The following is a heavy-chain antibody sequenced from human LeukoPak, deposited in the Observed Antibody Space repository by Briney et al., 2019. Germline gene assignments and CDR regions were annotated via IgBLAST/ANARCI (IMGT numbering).Heavy chain of an antibody. CDR1: GGSISSSSYY. CDR2: IYYSGST. V-gene: IGHV4-39*01. CDR3: ARRSYDILTGSLEGDFDY. Sequence: SETLSLTCTVSGGSISSSSYYWGWIRQPPGKGLEWIGSIYYSGSTYYNPSLKSRVTISVDTSKNQFSLKLSSVTAADTAVYYCARRSYDILTGSLEGDFDYWGQGTLVTVSS. D-gene: IGHD3-9*01. J-gene: IGHJ4*02.